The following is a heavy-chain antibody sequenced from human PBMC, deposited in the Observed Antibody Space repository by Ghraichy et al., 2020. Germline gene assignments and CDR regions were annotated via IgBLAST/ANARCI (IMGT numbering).Heavy chain of an antibody. CDR3: EKVGDFGTTAFDV. CDR1: RYTFINYY. Sequence: ASVKVSCKASRYTFINYYIHWVRRAPGQGLEWLGWINPNSGVTHYAQNFQGRVTMTRDTSISKVYMEVSMLRPDDTAKYYCEKVGDFGTTAFDVWGQGTLVSV. CDR2: INPNSGVT. D-gene: IGHD1-14*01. J-gene: IGHJ3*01. V-gene: IGHV1-2*02.